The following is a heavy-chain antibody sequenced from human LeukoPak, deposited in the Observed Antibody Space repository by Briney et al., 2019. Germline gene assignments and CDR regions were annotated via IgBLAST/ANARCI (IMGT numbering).Heavy chain of an antibody. CDR1: GFTSVNYA. Sequence: GGSVRLSCAATGFTSVNYAMSWVRQAPGKGLEWVSAISGSGGSTYYADSVKGRFTISRDNSKNKLYLQMNRLSAEDTAVYYCAKDLAYRSSWYRLDSWGQGTPVPVSS. J-gene: IGHJ5*01. V-gene: IGHV3-23*01. CDR3: AKDLAYRSSWYRLDS. D-gene: IGHD6-13*01. CDR2: ISGSGGST.